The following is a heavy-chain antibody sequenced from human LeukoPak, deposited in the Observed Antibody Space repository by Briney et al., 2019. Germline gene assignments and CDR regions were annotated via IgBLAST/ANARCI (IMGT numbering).Heavy chain of an antibody. CDR1: GYNFISYW. V-gene: IGHV5-10-1*01. CDR2: IDPSDSYT. J-gene: IGHJ4*02. D-gene: IGHD1-20*01. CDR3: ARTTGYYWNDQDY. Sequence: PGESLKISCKGSGYNFISYWISWVRQLPGKGLEWMGRIDPSDSYTNYSPSFQGHVTISADKSISTAYLQWSSLKASDTAVYYCARTTGYYWNDQDYWGQGTLVTVSS.